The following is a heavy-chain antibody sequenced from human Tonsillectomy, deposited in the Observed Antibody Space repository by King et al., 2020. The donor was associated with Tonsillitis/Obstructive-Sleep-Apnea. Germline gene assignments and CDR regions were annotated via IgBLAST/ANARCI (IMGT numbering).Heavy chain of an antibody. Sequence: VQLQQWGAGLLKPSETLSLTCAVYGGSFSGYYWSWIRQPPGKGLEWIGEINNSGSTNYNPSLKSRVTISVDTSKNQFSLKLSTVTAADTAVYYCARGPYCSSTSCSGGWFDPWGQGTLVTVSS. CDR3: ARGPYCSSTSCSGGWFDP. CDR2: INNSGST. D-gene: IGHD2-2*01. V-gene: IGHV4-34*01. J-gene: IGHJ5*02. CDR1: GGSFSGYY.